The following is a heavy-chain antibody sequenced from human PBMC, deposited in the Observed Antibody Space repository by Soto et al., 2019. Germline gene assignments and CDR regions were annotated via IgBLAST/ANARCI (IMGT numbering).Heavy chain of an antibody. D-gene: IGHD6-13*01. CDR2: TSANGDIT. CDR1: GFTFSTYS. V-gene: IGHV3-23*01. J-gene: IGHJ2*01. Sequence: VQLLESGGGLVQPGGSLRLSCAASGFTFSTYSMNWVRQAPGKGLEWVSGTSANGDITYYADSVKGRFTISRDNSKNDPYLQMNSQRTEDTAVYFCAKVTFVQQPLVFFDHWGRGTLVTVSS. CDR3: AKVTFVQQPLVFFDH.